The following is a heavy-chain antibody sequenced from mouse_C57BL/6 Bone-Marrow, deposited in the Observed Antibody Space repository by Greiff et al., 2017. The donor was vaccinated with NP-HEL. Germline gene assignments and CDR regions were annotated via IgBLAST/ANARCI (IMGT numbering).Heavy chain of an antibody. CDR3: ASGGYYDYGDFDY. V-gene: IGHV1-4*01. CDR1: GYTFTSYT. CDR2: INPSSGYT. Sequence: QVQLKESGAELARPGASVKMSCKASGYTFTSYTMHWVKQRPGQGLEWIGYINPSSGYTKYNQKFKDKATLTADKSSSTAYMQLSSLTSEDSAVYYFASGGYYDYGDFDYWGQGTTLTVSS. D-gene: IGHD2-4*01. J-gene: IGHJ2*01.